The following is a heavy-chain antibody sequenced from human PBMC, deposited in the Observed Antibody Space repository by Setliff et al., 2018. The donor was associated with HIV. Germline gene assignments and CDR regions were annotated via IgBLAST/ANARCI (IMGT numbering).Heavy chain of an antibody. CDR1: GGSISSSTYY. CDR3: ARRGRDGVFIMFATGFDP. CDR2: IFYTGST. J-gene: IGHJ5*02. V-gene: IGHV4-39*01. D-gene: IGHD3-10*02. Sequence: SETLSLTCSVSGGSISSSTYYWGWIRQPPGKGLEWIGDIFYTGSTYYNLSLKSRVAISVDTSENQFSLKLNSVTAADTAVYYCARRGRDGVFIMFATGFDPWGQGALVTVS.